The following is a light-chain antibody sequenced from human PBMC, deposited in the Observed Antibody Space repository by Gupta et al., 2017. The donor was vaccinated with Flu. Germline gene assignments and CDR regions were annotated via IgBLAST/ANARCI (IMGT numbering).Light chain of an antibody. CDR1: QSLVHRNGNTY. Sequence: DVVMTQSPLSLPVTLGQPTSISCRASQSLVHRNGNTYLTWFQQRPGQSPRRLIYRVSNRDSGVPDRFSGSVSGTDFTLKISRVESEDVGVYYCMQGTHWPTFGQGTKVEIK. CDR3: MQGTHWPT. V-gene: IGKV2-30*02. CDR2: RVS. J-gene: IGKJ1*01.